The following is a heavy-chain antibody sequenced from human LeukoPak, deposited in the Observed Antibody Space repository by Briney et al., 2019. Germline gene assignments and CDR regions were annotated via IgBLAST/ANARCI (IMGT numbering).Heavy chain of an antibody. CDR3: AREGYLRRNWFDP. D-gene: IGHD5-18*01. J-gene: IGHJ5*02. Sequence: SETLSLTCTVSGGSISSGDYYWSWIRQPPGKGLEWIGYIYYSGSTYYNPSLKSRVTISVDTSKNQFSLKLSSVTAADTAVYYCAREGYLRRNWFDPWGQGTLVTVSS. CDR2: IYYSGST. CDR1: GGSISSGDYY. V-gene: IGHV4-30-4*08.